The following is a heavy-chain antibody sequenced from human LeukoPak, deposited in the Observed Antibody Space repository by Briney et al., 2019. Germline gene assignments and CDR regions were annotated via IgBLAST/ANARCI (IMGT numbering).Heavy chain of an antibody. V-gene: IGHV3-30*04. J-gene: IGHJ4*02. CDR3: ARDDAWLRFGE. CDR2: ISYDGSNK. CDR1: GFTFSSYE. Sequence: GGSLRLSCAASGFTFSSYEMNWVRQAPGKGLEWVAVISYDGSNKYYADSVKGRFTISRDNSKNTLYLEVISLTAEDTAVYYCARDDAWLRFGEWSQGTLVTVSS. D-gene: IGHD3-10*01.